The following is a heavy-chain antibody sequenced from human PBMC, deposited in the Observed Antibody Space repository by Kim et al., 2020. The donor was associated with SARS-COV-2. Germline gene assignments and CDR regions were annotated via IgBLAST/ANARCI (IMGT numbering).Heavy chain of an antibody. D-gene: IGHD6-25*01. J-gene: IGHJ2*01. CDR3: AGHVAAAGGNEWYFDL. CDR1: GYNFASYW. V-gene: IGHV5-51*01. Sequence: GESLKISCKGSGYNFASYWIGWVRQMPGKGLEWMGIINPGDSETRYSSSFRGQVIISADKSIGAAYLQWSSLKASDTAKYYCAGHVAAAGGNEWYFDLWGRGTLVNV. CDR2: INPGDSET.